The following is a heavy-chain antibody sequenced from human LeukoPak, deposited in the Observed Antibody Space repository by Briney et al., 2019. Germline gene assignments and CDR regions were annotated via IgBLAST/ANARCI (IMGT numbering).Heavy chain of an antibody. CDR3: VRGLGTGSY. D-gene: IGHD3-9*01. CDR2: IKQDGSQK. V-gene: IGHV3-7*03. CDR1: GFSFSSYW. Sequence: GGSLRLSCAASGFSFSSYWMSWVRQAPGKGLEWVANIKQDGSQKYYVDSVKGRFTISRDNAKNSLYLQMNSLRVEDTAVYYCVRGLGTGSYWGQGTLVTASP. J-gene: IGHJ4*02.